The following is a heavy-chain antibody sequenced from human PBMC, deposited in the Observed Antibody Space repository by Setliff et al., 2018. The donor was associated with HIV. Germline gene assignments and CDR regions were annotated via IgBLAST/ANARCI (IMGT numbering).Heavy chain of an antibody. CDR1: GFTFSSYN. J-gene: IGHJ6*03. D-gene: IGHD4-17*01. Sequence: GGSLRLSCAASGFTFSSYNMNWVRQAPGRGLEWVSSISSSSSYIYYADSVKGRFTISRDNAKNSLYLQMNSLRAEDTAVYYCARVGTVTPPYYYYYMDVWGKGTTVTVSS. CDR3: ARVGTVTPPYYYYYMDV. V-gene: IGHV3-21*01. CDR2: ISSSSSYI.